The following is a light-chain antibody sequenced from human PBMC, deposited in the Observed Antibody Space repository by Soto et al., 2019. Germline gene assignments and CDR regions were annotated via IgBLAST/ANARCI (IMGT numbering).Light chain of an antibody. CDR3: QQYGSSPPRST. V-gene: IGKV3-20*01. J-gene: IGKJ2*01. Sequence: EIVLTQSPGTLSLSPGERATLSCRASQSVSSSYLSWYQQKPGQAPRLLIYGASSRATGIPDRFSGSGSGTDFTLTISRLEPEDFAVYYCQQYGSSPPRSTFGKGTKLEIK. CDR1: QSVSSSY. CDR2: GAS.